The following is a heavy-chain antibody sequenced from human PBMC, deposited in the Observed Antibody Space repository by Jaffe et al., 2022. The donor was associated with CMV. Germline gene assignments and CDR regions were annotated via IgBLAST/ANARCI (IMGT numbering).Heavy chain of an antibody. CDR2: INHSGST. V-gene: IGHV4-34*01. CDR1: GGSFSGYY. CDR3: ARADSSGWLLY. Sequence: QVQLQQWGAGLLKPSETLSLTCAVYGGSFSGYYWSWIRQPPGKGLEWIGEINHSGSTNYNPSLKSRVTISVDTSKNQFSLKLSSVTAADTAVYYCARADSSGWLLYWGQGTLVTVSS. D-gene: IGHD6-19*01. J-gene: IGHJ4*02.